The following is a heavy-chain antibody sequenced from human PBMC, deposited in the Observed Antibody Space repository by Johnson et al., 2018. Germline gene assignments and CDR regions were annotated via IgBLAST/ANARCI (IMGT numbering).Heavy chain of an antibody. Sequence: QVQLVQSGPGLVKPSETLSLICTVSGDSIRSYYWSWIRQPPGKGLEWIGFIYYSGSTNYNPSLKSRVTISVDTSKNQFSLKLTSVTAADTAVYYCARDYRQWLTAAGGFYYFYRDVWGKGTTVTVSS. CDR2: IYYSGST. CDR1: GDSIRSYY. D-gene: IGHD6-19*01. V-gene: IGHV4-59*01. J-gene: IGHJ6*03. CDR3: ARDYRQWLTAAGGFYYFYRDV.